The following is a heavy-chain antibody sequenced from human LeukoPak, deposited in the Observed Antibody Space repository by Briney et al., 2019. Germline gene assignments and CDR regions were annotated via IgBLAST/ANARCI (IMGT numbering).Heavy chain of an antibody. J-gene: IGHJ6*02. Sequence: GGSLRLSRAASGFTFSSYGMHWVRQAPGKGLEWVAFIRYDGSNKYYADSVKGRFTISRDNSKNTLYLQMNSLRAEDTAVYYCAKGYCSSTSCSTTLRYYGMDVWVQGTTVTVSS. D-gene: IGHD2-2*02. CDR2: IRYDGSNK. V-gene: IGHV3-30*02. CDR1: GFTFSSYG. CDR3: AKGYCSSTSCSTTLRYYGMDV.